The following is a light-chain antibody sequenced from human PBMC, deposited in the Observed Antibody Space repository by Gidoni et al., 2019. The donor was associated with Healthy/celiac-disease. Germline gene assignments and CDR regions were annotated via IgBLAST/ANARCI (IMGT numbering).Light chain of an antibody. CDR3: QAWDSSTVV. CDR1: KLGDKY. CDR2: QDS. J-gene: IGLJ2*01. Sequence: YELTPPPSVSVSPGQTASITCSGDKLGDKYACWYQQKPGQSPVLVIYQDSKRPSGIPERFSGSNSGNTATLTISGTQAMDEADYYCQAWDSSTVVFGGGTKLTVL. V-gene: IGLV3-1*01.